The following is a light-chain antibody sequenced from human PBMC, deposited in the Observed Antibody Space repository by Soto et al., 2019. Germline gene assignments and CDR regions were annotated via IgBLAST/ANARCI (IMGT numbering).Light chain of an antibody. CDR2: GNS. V-gene: IGLV1-40*01. J-gene: IGLJ2*01. Sequence: QSVLTQPPSVSGAPGQRVPISCTGSSSNIGAGYDVHWYQQLPGTAPKLLIYGNSNRPSGVPDRFSGSKSGTSASLAITGLQAEDEADYYCQSYDSSLSGYLVFGGGTKLTVL. CDR1: SSNIGAGYD. CDR3: QSYDSSLSGYLV.